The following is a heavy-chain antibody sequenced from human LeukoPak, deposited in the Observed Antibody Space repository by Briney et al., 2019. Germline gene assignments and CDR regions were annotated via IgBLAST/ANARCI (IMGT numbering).Heavy chain of an antibody. CDR2: YYYGGST. Sequence: SETLSLTFAVSGGSVNSHFCSWVRHSPGKELEWIGYYYYGGSTLYNPSLSSRVTISVHTSKNHFSLRLNSVTAADTGVYYCARNGYSGYDWGQGTLVTVSS. D-gene: IGHD5-12*01. CDR3: ARNGYSGYD. V-gene: IGHV4-59*02. J-gene: IGHJ4*02. CDR1: GGSVNSHF.